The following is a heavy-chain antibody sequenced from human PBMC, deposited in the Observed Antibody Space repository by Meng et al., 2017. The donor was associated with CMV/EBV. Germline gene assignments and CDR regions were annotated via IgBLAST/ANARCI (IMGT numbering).Heavy chain of an antibody. D-gene: IGHD2-2*01. CDR3: ARSIGEIVVVPAGLFY. CDR2: INPNSGGT. V-gene: IGHV1-2*02. J-gene: IGHJ4*02. Sequence: ASVKVSCKASGYTFTGYYMHWVRQAPGQGLEWMGWINPNSGGTNYAQKFQGRVTMTRDTSISTAYMELSRLRSDATAVYYCARSIGEIVVVPAGLFYWGQGTLVTVSS. CDR1: GYTFTGYY.